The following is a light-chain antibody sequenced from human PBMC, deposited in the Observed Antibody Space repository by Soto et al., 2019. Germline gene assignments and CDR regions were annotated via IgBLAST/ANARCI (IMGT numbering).Light chain of an antibody. J-gene: IGLJ1*01. V-gene: IGLV2-14*03. CDR2: DVN. Sequence: QSALTQPASVSGSLGQSITISCTGTSSDVAAYNYVSWYQQHPGKAPKLMIYDVNNRPSGVSSRFSGSKSDNTASLTISGLQAEDEADYYCSSYTGSTTDVFGTGTKLTVL. CDR1: SSDVAAYNY. CDR3: SSYTGSTTDV.